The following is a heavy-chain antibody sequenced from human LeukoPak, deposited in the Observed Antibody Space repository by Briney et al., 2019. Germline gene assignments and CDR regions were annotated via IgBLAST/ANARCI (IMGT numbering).Heavy chain of an antibody. V-gene: IGHV4-4*02. Sequence: PSETLSLTGAVSGGSISSSSSICWTWVRQPPGEGLEWIGEIYHNGATNYNPSLKSRVTLLLDKSKNQFSLRLNSVTAADTAVYYCARNGGNSDYDYWGQGTLVTVSA. CDR1: GGSISSSSSIC. CDR3: ARNGGNSDYDY. D-gene: IGHD4-23*01. J-gene: IGHJ4*02. CDR2: IYHNGAT.